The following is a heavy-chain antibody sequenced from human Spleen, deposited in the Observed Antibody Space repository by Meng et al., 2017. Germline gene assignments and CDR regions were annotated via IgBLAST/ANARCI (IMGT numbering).Heavy chain of an antibody. CDR3: ARAGPMVRGVPDY. Sequence: GGSLRLSCVFSGFTFSDYYINWVRQTPGKGLEWISYISSNGGSTHYADSVKGRFTISRDNAKNSLYLQMNSLRAEDTALYYCARAGPMVRGVPDYWGQGTLVTVSS. D-gene: IGHD3-10*01. J-gene: IGHJ4*02. V-gene: IGHV3-11*05. CDR1: GFTFSDYY. CDR2: ISSNGGST.